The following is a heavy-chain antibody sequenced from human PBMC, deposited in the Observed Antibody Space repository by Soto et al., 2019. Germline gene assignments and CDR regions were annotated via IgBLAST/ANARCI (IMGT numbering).Heavy chain of an antibody. Sequence: ASVKVSCKASGGTFSSYAISWVRQAPGQGLEWMGGIIPIFGTANYAQKFQGRVTITADESTSTAYMELSSLRSEDTAVYYCAGEMGSFFGVVTYAFDIWGQGTMVTVSS. CDR1: GGTFSSYA. CDR3: AGEMGSFFGVVTYAFDI. D-gene: IGHD3-3*01. V-gene: IGHV1-69*13. CDR2: IIPIFGTA. J-gene: IGHJ3*02.